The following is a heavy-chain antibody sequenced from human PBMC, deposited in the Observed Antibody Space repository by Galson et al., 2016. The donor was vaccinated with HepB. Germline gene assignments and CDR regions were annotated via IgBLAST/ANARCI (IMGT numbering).Heavy chain of an antibody. D-gene: IGHD3-3*01. CDR2: ISWDSRNI. CDR1: EFKFDDYA. J-gene: IGHJ4*02. V-gene: IGHV3-9*01. CDR3: AKDVEKYYDLWSGCDY. Sequence: PRLSCAASEFKFDDYAMRWVRQVPGKGLQWVSGISWDSRNIGYADSVKGRFTISRDNAKNSLYLQMNSLRGEDTAVYYCAKDVEKYYDLWSGCDYWGQGTLVTVSS.